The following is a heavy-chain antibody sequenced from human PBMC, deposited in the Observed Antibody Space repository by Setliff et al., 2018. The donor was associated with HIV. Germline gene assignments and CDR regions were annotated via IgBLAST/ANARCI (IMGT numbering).Heavy chain of an antibody. CDR3: NAGYSDMLTAYNSFDY. CDR1: GFTFSGSA. Sequence: GGSLRLSCAASGFTFSGSAVHWVRQAPGKGLEWIGHIRTTGNTFATAYGVSVKGRFIISRDDSNNTAYLQMNSLKTGDTAVYYCNAGYSDMLTAYNSFDYWGQGTLVTVSS. CDR2: IRTTGNTFAT. V-gene: IGHV3-73*01. J-gene: IGHJ4*02. D-gene: IGHD3-9*01.